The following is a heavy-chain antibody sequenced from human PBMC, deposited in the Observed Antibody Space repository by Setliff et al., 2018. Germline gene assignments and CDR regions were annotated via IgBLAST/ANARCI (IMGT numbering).Heavy chain of an antibody. J-gene: IGHJ4*02. Sequence: GSLRLSCATSGFTFSSHWMTWVRQAPGKGLEWVANINQGGNDEKYVDSVKGRFTVSRDNAKNSLHLQMNSLRAEDTAVYYCARTDPGNGGFLDYWGQGALVTVSS. V-gene: IGHV3-7*01. CDR1: GFTFSSHW. D-gene: IGHD2-15*01. CDR3: ARTDPGNGGFLDY. CDR2: INQGGNDE.